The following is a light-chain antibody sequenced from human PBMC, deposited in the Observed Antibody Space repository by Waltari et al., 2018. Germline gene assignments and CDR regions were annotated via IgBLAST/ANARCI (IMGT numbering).Light chain of an antibody. CDR1: QSVRSN. CDR3: QQYNNWPLT. V-gene: IGKV3-15*01. Sequence: EIVMTQSPATLSVSPGERATLSCRASQSVRSNVAWYQQKPGQAPRLLIYGASTRATGLPARFSGSGSDTEFTLTISSLQSEDFAVYYCQQYNNWPLTFGGGTKVEI. CDR2: GAS. J-gene: IGKJ4*01.